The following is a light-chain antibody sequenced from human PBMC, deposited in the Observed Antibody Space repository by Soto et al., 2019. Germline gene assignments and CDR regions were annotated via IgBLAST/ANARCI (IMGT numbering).Light chain of an antibody. CDR3: QSLNSYPLT. CDR2: LAS. Sequence: DIQLTQSPSFLSASVGDRVTITCRASQGISSYLAWYQQKPGTAPKLLISLASTLQSGVPLRFSGSGSGTEFTLTISSLQPEDFATYYCQSLNSYPLTFGGGTKVENK. V-gene: IGKV1-9*01. CDR1: QGISSY. J-gene: IGKJ4*01.